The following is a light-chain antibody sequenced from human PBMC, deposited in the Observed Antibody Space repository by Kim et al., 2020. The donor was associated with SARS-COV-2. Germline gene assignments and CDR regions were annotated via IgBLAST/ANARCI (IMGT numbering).Light chain of an antibody. CDR3: GTWNTSLGERV. CDR2: DNY. J-gene: IGLJ3*02. CDR1: ASNLENNY. V-gene: IGLV1-51*01. Sequence: QSVLTQPPSVSAAPGQKVTISCSGSASNLENNYVSWFQQLPGTAPRLLIYDNYKRPSGIPDRFSGSKSGTSATLGITGVQTGDEADYYCGTWNTSLGERVFGGGTQLTVL.